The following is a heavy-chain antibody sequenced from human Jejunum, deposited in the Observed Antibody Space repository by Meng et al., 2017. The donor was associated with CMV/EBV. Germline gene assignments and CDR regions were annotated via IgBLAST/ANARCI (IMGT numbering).Heavy chain of an antibody. Sequence: GSISNYYWSWIRQPPGKGLEWIAYIYNSVNTNYTPSLKSRVTISADTSQNQFSLKLTSATAADTAVYYCARGPRYCSGTNCYTHDYWGQGVLVTVSS. D-gene: IGHD2-2*02. CDR2: IYNSVNT. J-gene: IGHJ4*02. CDR3: ARGPRYCSGTNCYTHDY. CDR1: GSISNYY. V-gene: IGHV4-59*01.